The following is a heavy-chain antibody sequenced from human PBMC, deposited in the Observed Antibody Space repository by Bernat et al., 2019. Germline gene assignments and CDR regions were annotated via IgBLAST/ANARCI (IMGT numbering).Heavy chain of an antibody. J-gene: IGHJ6*02. CDR2: IKSKTDGGTT. CDR3: TADIAVVPAAIRSPYYYYYYGMDV. D-gene: IGHD2-2*01. Sequence: EVQLVESGGGLVKPGGSLRLSCAASGFTFSNAWMSWVRQAPGKGLEWVGRIKSKTDGGTTDYAAPVKGRFTISRDDSKNTLYLQMNSLKTEDTAVYYCTADIAVVPAAIRSPYYYYYYGMDVWGQGKTVTVS. CDR1: GFTFSNAW. V-gene: IGHV3-15*01.